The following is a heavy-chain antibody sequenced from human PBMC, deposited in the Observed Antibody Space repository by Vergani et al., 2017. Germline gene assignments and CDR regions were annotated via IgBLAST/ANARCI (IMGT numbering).Heavy chain of an antibody. Sequence: EVQLVESGGGLVQPGGSLRLSCAASGFTFSDYSMNWVRQAPGKGLEWVSYISYSSSTIYYTDSLKGRFTISRDNAKNSLFLQMNSLRAEDTAVYYCARKSTVSWFGYGFDAFDIWDRGTVVTVSS. CDR3: ARKSTVSWFGYGFDAFDI. V-gene: IGHV3-48*01. J-gene: IGHJ3*02. CDR1: GFTFSDYS. D-gene: IGHD3-10*01. CDR2: ISYSSSTI.